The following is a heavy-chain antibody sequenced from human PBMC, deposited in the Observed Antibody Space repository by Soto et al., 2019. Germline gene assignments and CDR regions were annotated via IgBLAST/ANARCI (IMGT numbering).Heavy chain of an antibody. D-gene: IGHD6-6*01. Sequence: ASVNVSCKASGYTFTSDGISWVRQAPGQWLELMGWISSYNGKTKXSQKLQGRVXMTTDTSASTAXMELRXLRSDDTAVYYCARDSSSGWFDPWGQGTLVTVSS. CDR1: GYTFTSDG. J-gene: IGHJ5*02. CDR3: ARDSSSGWFDP. V-gene: IGHV1-18*01. CDR2: ISSYNGKT.